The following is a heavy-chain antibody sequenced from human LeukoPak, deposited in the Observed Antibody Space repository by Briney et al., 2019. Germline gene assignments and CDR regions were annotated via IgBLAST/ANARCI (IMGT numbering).Heavy chain of an antibody. J-gene: IGHJ4*02. Sequence: GGSLRLSCAASGFTFSSYWMHWVRQAPGKGLVWVSRVNSDGSSTSYADSVKGRFTISRDNAKNTLYLQMNSLRAEDTAVYYCAREVLVSSSGSFGYWGQGTLVTVSS. D-gene: IGHD6-19*01. CDR3: AREVLVSSSGSFGY. CDR2: VNSDGSST. V-gene: IGHV3-74*01. CDR1: GFTFSSYW.